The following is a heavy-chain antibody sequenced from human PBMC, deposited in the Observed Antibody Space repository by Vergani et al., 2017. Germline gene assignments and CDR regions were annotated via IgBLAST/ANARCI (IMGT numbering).Heavy chain of an antibody. CDR2: IFDDVAI. D-gene: IGHD2-21*01. J-gene: IGHJ4*02. CDR1: NASMNGFF. CDR3: ARMGYSRAPPWWFDL. Sequence: QIQLQESGPGVVKPSETLSLVCTVSNASMNGFFWGWVRQPAGKGLECMGRIFDDVAIYYDPSLEGRVTMSVDVSKNQFSLKLTSLTAADTAVYFCARMGYSRAPPWWFDLWGQGTLVTVSS. V-gene: IGHV4-4*07.